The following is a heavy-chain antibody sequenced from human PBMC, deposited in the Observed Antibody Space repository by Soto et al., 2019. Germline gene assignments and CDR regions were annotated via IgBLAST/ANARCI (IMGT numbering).Heavy chain of an antibody. Sequence: PWGSLRLSCAASGFTFSSYAMSWVRQAPGKGLEWVSAISGSGGSTYYADSVKGRFTISRDNSKHTLYLQMNSLRAEDTAVYYCAKDFTIFGVVIMDYWGQGTLVTVSS. CDR1: GFTFSSYA. D-gene: IGHD3-3*01. CDR2: ISGSGGST. V-gene: IGHV3-23*01. J-gene: IGHJ4*02. CDR3: AKDFTIFGVVIMDY.